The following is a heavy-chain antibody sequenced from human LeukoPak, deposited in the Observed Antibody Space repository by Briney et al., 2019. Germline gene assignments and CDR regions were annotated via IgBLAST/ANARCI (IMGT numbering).Heavy chain of an antibody. D-gene: IGHD2-15*01. CDR2: ISSSSSTI. J-gene: IGHJ6*03. CDR3: ARAKTYCSGGSCYSYYYYYYMDV. V-gene: IGHV3-48*01. CDR1: GFTFSSYS. Sequence: PGGSLRLSCAASGFTFSSYSMNWVRQAPGKGLEWVSYISSSSSTIYYADSVEGRFTISRDNAKNSLYLQMNSLRAEDTAVYYCARAKTYCSGGSCYSYYYYYYMDVWGKGTTVTVSS.